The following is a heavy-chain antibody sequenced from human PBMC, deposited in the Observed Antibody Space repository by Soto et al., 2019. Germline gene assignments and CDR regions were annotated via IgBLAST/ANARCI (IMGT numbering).Heavy chain of an antibody. CDR2: ISGSGGST. D-gene: IGHD3-3*01. CDR1: GFTFSSYA. J-gene: IGHJ4*02. V-gene: IGHV3-23*01. Sequence: EVQLLESGGGLVQPGGSLRLSCAASGFTFSSYAMSWVRQAPGKGLEWVSAISGSGGSTYYADSVKGRFTISRDNSKNPLYMQMNSLRAEDTAVYYCAKSRVRFWSGPPYQHWGQGTLVTVSS. CDR3: AKSRVRFWSGPPYQH.